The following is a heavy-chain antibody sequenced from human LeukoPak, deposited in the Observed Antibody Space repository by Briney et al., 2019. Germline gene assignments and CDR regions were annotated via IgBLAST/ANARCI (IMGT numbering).Heavy chain of an antibody. CDR2: INPNSGGT. D-gene: IGHD2-2*01. J-gene: IGHJ4*02. CDR3: ARGGYCSSTSCSQPGLLDY. CDR1: GYSFTGYY. V-gene: IGHV1-2*02. Sequence: ASVKASCKTSGYSFTGYYIHWVRQAPGQGLEWMGWINPNSGGTNYAQKLQGRVTMTRDTSISTAYMDLSRLRSDDTAVYYCARGGYCSSTSCSQPGLLDYWGQGTLLTVSS.